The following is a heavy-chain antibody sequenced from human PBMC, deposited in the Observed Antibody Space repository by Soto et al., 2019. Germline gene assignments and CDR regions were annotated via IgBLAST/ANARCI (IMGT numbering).Heavy chain of an antibody. V-gene: IGHV1-18*01. D-gene: IGHD2-21*01. J-gene: IGHJ4*02. Sequence: QVQLVQSAGEVKQPGASVRVSCKASGYTFTSFGITWVRQAPGQGLEWMGWISPNSGDTRYAQNLQGRVTMTTDKYTSTAYMELRSLTSDDTDLYYCAREMWTLNGPQNFFDYWGQGALVTVSS. CDR1: GYTFTSFG. CDR3: AREMWTLNGPQNFFDY. CDR2: ISPNSGDT.